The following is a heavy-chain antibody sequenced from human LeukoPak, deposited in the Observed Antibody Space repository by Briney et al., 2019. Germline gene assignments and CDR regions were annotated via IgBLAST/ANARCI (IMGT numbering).Heavy chain of an antibody. CDR3: AAGGGWDPSFGVVTHIDA. V-gene: IGHV3-74*01. D-gene: IGHD3-3*01. CDR2: IDNDGHGI. J-gene: IGHJ6*03. CDR1: GFSFSGYW. Sequence: GGSLRLSCVTSGFSFSGYWMHWVRQGPEKGLELVSRIDNDGHGIIYADSVKGRFTTSRDNVKNTLYLQMNSLRVEDTAVYYCAAGGGWDPSFGVVTHIDAWGKGTTVVVS.